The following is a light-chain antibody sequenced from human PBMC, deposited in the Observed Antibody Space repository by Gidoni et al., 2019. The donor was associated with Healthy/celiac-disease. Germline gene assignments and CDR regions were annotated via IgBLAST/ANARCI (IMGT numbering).Light chain of an antibody. V-gene: IGKV1-39*01. J-gene: IGKJ4*01. Sequence: DLQMTQSPSSLSASVGDRVTITCRASQSISSYLNWYQQKPGKAPKLLIYAASSLQSGVPSRFSGSGSGTDFTLTISSLQPEDVATYYCQQSYSTLALTFXGXTKVEIK. CDR1: QSISSY. CDR3: QQSYSTLALT. CDR2: AAS.